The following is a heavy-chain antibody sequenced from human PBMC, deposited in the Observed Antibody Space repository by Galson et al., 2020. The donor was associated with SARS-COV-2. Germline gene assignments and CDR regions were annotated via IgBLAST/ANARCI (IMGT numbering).Heavy chain of an antibody. CDR1: GGSISTYY. CDR3: ARAGDYGFKD. D-gene: IGHD4-17*01. Sequence: ASETLSLTCTVSGGSISTYYWSWIRQPPGKGLEWIGYIYYSGSTNYNPSLKSRVTISIDTSKNQFSLRLSSVTAADTAVYYCARAGDYGFKDWGQGTLVTVSS. V-gene: IGHV4-59*01. J-gene: IGHJ4*02. CDR2: IYYSGST.